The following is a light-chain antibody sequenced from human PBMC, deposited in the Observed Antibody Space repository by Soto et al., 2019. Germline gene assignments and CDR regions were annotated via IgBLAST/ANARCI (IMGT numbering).Light chain of an antibody. J-gene: IGKJ1*01. CDR1: QSISSW. V-gene: IGKV1-5*03. CDR2: KAS. Sequence: DIQMTQSPSTLSASVGDSVTITCRASQSISSWLAWYQQKPGMAPKLLIYKASSLGSGVPSRFSGSGSGTEFTLTIRSLQPDDFATYYCQQFNTYSWKFGQGTKVDIK. CDR3: QQFNTYSWK.